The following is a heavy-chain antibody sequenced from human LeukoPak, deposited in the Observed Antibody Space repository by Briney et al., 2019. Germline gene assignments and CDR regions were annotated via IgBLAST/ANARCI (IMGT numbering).Heavy chain of an antibody. Sequence: ASVKVSCKASGGIFSSYAIIWVRQAPGQGLEWMGRIIPIFGTANYAQKFQGRVTITTDESTSTAYMELSSLRSEDTAVYYCARDSGGYSSGWFFDYWGQGTLVTVSS. D-gene: IGHD6-19*01. CDR1: GGIFSSYA. J-gene: IGHJ4*02. CDR3: ARDSGGYSSGWFFDY. CDR2: IIPIFGTA. V-gene: IGHV1-69*05.